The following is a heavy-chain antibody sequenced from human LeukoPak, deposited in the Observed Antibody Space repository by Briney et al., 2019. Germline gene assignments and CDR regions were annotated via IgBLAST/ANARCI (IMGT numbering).Heavy chain of an antibody. CDR2: ISSSGTTI. CDR3: ASIAEYYYDSSGYYSLNH. J-gene: IGHJ5*02. D-gene: IGHD3-22*01. V-gene: IGHV3-11*04. Sequence: GGSLRLSCAASGFTFSDYYMSWIRQAPGKGLEWVSYISSSGTTIYDADSVKGRFTIVRDNAKKSLYLQMNSLRAEDTAVYYCASIAEYYYDSSGYYSLNHWGQGTLVTVSS. CDR1: GFTFSDYY.